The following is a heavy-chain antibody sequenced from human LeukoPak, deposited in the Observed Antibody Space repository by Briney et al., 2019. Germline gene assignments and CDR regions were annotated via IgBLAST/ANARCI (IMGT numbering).Heavy chain of an antibody. CDR2: INPNSGGT. CDR3: ARGLNLYSSSSHFDY. Sequence: ASVNVSCKASGYTFTGYYMHWVRQAPGQGLEWMGWINPNSGGTNYAQKFQGRVTMTRDTSISTAYMELSRLRSDDTAVYYCARGLNLYSSSSHFDYWGQGPLVTVSS. J-gene: IGHJ4*02. CDR1: GYTFTGYY. D-gene: IGHD6-6*01. V-gene: IGHV1-2*02.